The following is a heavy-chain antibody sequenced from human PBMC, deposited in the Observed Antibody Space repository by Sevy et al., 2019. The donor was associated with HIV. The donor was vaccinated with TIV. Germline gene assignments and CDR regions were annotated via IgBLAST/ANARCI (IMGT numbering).Heavy chain of an antibody. V-gene: IGHV3-30*04. J-gene: IGHJ4*02. CDR2: ISYDGSNK. CDR1: GFTFSSYA. Sequence: GGCLRLSCAASGFTFSSYAMHWVRQAPGKGLEWVAVISYDGSNKYYADSVKGRFTISRDNSKNTLYLQMNSLRAEDTAVYYCARGSEQIAVAAHYFDYWGQGTLVTVSS. D-gene: IGHD6-19*01. CDR3: ARGSEQIAVAAHYFDY.